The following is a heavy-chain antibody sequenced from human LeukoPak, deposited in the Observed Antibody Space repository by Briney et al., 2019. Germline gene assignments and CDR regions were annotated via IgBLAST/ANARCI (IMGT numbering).Heavy chain of an antibody. CDR3: ARERGYSYGYSDY. D-gene: IGHD5-18*01. V-gene: IGHV3-21*01. Sequence: GGSLRLSCAASGFTFSGYGMNWVRQAPGKGLEWVSSISSTSSSTYYADSVKGRFNISRDNARNSLYLQMNSLRAEDTAVYYCARERGYSYGYSDYWGQGTLVTVSS. CDR2: ISSTSSST. CDR1: GFTFSGYG. J-gene: IGHJ4*02.